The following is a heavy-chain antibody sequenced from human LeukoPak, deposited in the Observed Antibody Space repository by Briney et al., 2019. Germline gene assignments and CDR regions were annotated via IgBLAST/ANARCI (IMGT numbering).Heavy chain of an antibody. D-gene: IGHD2-21*02. CDR2: INPDTGDK. CDR1: VYTFTNYH. CDR3: ARTTSMTASGYDY. J-gene: IGHJ4*02. Sequence: ASVKVSCKASVYTFTNYHINWVRQASGQGLEWMTWINPDTGDKGYARKFQDRVTITTDTSISTAYMELSSLSSEDTAVYFCARTTSMTASGYDYWGQGTLVSVSS. V-gene: IGHV1-8*03.